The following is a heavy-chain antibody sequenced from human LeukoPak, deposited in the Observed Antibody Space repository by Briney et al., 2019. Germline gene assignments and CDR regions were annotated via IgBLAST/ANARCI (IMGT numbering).Heavy chain of an antibody. V-gene: IGHV3-23*01. CDR3: AKDGAKGYFDY. J-gene: IGHJ4*02. CDR2: ISGSGGST. D-gene: IGHD4/OR15-4a*01. Sequence: XRQARXXXLEWVSAISGSGGSTYYADCVKGRFTISRDNSKNTLYLQMNSLRAEDTAVYYCAKDGAKGYFDYWGQGTLVTVSS.